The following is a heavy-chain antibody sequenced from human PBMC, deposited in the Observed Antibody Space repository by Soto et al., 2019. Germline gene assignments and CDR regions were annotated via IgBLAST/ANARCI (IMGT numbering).Heavy chain of an antibody. D-gene: IGHD3-10*01. J-gene: IGHJ4*02. CDR1: GYTFTGYY. Sequence: ASLKDSCKPSGYTFTGYYMHWVRQAPGQGLKWMGWINPTSGGTNYAQKFQGWVTMTRDTSISTAYMELSRLRSDDTAVYYCARDARGDEAPMDYWGQGTLVTVSS. V-gene: IGHV1-2*04. CDR2: INPTSGGT. CDR3: ARDARGDEAPMDY.